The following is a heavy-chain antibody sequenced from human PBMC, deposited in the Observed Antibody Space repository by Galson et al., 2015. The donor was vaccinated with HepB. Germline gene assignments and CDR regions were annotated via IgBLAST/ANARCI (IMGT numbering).Heavy chain of an antibody. Sequence: SVKVSCKASGYTFTGYYMHWVRQAPGQGLEWMGWINPNSGGTNYAQKFQGRVTMTRDTSISTAYMELSRLRSDDTAVYYCARTYYDFWSGYWGFDYWGQGTLVTVSS. V-gene: IGHV1-2*02. D-gene: IGHD3-3*01. J-gene: IGHJ4*02. CDR1: GYTFTGYY. CDR3: ARTYYDFWSGYWGFDY. CDR2: INPNSGGT.